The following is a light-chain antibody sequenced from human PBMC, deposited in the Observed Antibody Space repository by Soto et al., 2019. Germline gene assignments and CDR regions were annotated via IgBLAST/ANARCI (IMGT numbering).Light chain of an antibody. CDR1: QRVSSL. Sequence: EIVMTHSPAYLFVSPCERAALSCRASQRVSSLLAWYQQNHGQGPCLRVSGASASATGILCMFSGSAAGTQPTLTLSRLPSEHFPVYYSQKGKDWPSTFGEGIHWRL. V-gene: IGKV3-15*01. J-gene: IGKJ5*01. CDR2: GAS. CDR3: QKGKDWPST.